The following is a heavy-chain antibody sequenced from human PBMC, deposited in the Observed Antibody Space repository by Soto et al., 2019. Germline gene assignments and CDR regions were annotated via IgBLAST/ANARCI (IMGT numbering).Heavy chain of an antibody. Sequence: GGSLRLSCATSGFNFKSYVMHWIRQAPGKGLEWVSSISSTRTYIHYADSVKGRFTISRDNAKNSLYLQMNSLRAEDTAVYYCARRRGYCSSTSCPPIDYWGQGTLVTVS. J-gene: IGHJ4*02. CDR1: GFNFKSYV. D-gene: IGHD2-2*01. CDR2: ISSTRTYI. V-gene: IGHV3-21*01. CDR3: ARRRGYCSSTSCPPIDY.